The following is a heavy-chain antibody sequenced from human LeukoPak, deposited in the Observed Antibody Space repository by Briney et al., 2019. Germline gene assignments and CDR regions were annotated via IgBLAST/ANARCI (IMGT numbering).Heavy chain of an antibody. V-gene: IGHV3-23*01. CDR1: GFTFSSYS. CDR3: IKVGGRGYYPDI. CDR2: ISGSGGST. Sequence: GGSLRLSCAASGFTFSSYSMTWVRQAPGKGLEWVAAISGSGGSTYHADSVKGRFTISRGNSKNTVNFQMNSLRGEDTAVYYCIKVGGRGYYPDICGQGTMVTVSS. D-gene: IGHD3-22*01. J-gene: IGHJ3*02.